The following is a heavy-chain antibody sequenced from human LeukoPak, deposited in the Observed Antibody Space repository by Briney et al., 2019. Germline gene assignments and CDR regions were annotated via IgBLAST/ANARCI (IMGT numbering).Heavy chain of an antibody. Sequence: ASVKVSCKASGYTFTSYGISWVRQAPGQGLEWMGWISAYNGNTNYAQKLQGRVTMTTDTSTSTAYMELRSLRSDDTAVYYCARALGSIVEVPKQRGAFDIWGQGTMVTVSS. V-gene: IGHV1-18*01. D-gene: IGHD2-2*01. CDR3: ARALGSIVEVPKQRGAFDI. CDR2: ISAYNGNT. J-gene: IGHJ3*02. CDR1: GYTFTSYG.